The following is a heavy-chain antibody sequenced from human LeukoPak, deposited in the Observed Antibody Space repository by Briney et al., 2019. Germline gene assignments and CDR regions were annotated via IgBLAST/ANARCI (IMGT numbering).Heavy chain of an antibody. Sequence: PSETLSLTCTVSGGSISSSSYYWGWIRQPPGKGLEWIGSIYYSGSTYYNPSLKSRVTISVDTSKNQFSLKLSSVTAADTAVYYCASGLVGDYDYWGQGTLVTVSS. CDR2: IYYSGST. J-gene: IGHJ4*02. CDR3: ASGLVGDYDY. V-gene: IGHV4-39*07. D-gene: IGHD4-17*01. CDR1: GGSISSSSYY.